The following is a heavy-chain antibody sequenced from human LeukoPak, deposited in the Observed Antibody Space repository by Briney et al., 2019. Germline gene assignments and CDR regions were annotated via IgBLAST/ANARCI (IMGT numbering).Heavy chain of an antibody. J-gene: IGHJ4*02. V-gene: IGHV3-7*04. D-gene: IGHD4/OR15-4a*01. CDR3: ARGPAYGDRSDYLDH. CDR2: IKKDGSEK. CDR1: GFFFSDYW. Sequence: GGSLILSCAASGFFFSDYWMSWVRQVPGKGLEWVADIKKDGSEKNELDSVKGRFTISRDNAKNSLDLQISSLKVEDTAVCFCARGPAYGDRSDYLDHWGPGILVTVSS.